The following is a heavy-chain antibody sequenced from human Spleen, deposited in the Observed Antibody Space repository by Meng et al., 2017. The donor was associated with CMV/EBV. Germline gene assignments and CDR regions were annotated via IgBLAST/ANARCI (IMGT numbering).Heavy chain of an antibody. D-gene: IGHD2-21*01. CDR3: AREGDFTGPSGY. V-gene: IGHV1-2*06. CDR1: GNTFTDYH. Sequence: QVPLVQHVAQVKKPRASVQVLFKASGNTFTDYHMHWVRQSPGQGLEWMGRIKPNSGVTNYAQNFQGRVTMTRDTSISTAYMELTRLRSDDTAMYYCAREGDFTGPSGYWGQGTLVTVSS. J-gene: IGHJ4*02. CDR2: IKPNSGVT.